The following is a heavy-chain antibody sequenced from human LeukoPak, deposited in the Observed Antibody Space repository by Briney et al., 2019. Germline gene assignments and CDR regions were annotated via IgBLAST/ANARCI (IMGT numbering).Heavy chain of an antibody. CDR1: GFTFSSYA. J-gene: IGHJ4*02. Sequence: GGSLRLSCAASGFTFSSYAMSWVRQAPGKGLEWVSVIRGSGGKTYYADFVKGRFTISRDNSKNTLYLQMNSLRAEDTAVYYCAKGPIEAAANGLYFDYWGQGTLVTVSS. V-gene: IGHV3-23*01. CDR2: IRGSGGKT. CDR3: AKGPIEAAANGLYFDY. D-gene: IGHD6-13*01.